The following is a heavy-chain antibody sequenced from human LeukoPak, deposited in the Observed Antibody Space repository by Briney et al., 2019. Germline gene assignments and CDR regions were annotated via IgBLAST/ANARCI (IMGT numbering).Heavy chain of an antibody. V-gene: IGHV3-23*01. CDR1: GFTVSSYA. D-gene: IGHD3-22*01. CDR2: IDIGGGTT. Sequence: GGSLRLSCAASGFTVSSYAMSWVRQAPGMGLQLVSAIDIGGGTTYSADSVKGRFTISRDNSKNTLYLQMDSLRAEDTAVYYCARGRNYYDSSGRFDYWGQGTLVTVSS. CDR3: ARGRNYYDSSGRFDY. J-gene: IGHJ4*02.